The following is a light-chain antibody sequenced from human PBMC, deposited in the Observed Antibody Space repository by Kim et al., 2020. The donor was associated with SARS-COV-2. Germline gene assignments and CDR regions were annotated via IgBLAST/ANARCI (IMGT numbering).Light chain of an antibody. V-gene: IGKV1-33*01. CDR2: DVS. J-gene: IGKJ2*01. CDR1: QGISKY. CDR3: QQYASVPYT. Sequence: SASVGDRVNITCQASQGISKYLNWFQQKPGKAPEIVIYDVSNLEGGVPSRFSGSRSGTGFTFTIDSLQPEDLGTYFCQQYASVPYTFGQGTKLEI.